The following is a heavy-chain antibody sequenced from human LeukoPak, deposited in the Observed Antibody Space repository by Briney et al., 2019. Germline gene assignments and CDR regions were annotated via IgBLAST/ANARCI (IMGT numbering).Heavy chain of an antibody. J-gene: IGHJ4*02. CDR3: ATSSYYDFWSGYDY. Sequence: GASVKVSCKVSGYTLTELSMHWVRQAPGKGLEWMGGFDPEDGETIYAQKFQGGVTMTEDTSTDTAYMELSSLRSEDTAVYYCATSSYYDFWSGYDYWGQGTLVTVSS. D-gene: IGHD3-3*01. V-gene: IGHV1-24*01. CDR1: GYTLTELS. CDR2: FDPEDGET.